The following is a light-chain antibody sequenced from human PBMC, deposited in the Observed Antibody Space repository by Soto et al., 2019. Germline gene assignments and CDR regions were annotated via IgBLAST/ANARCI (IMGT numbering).Light chain of an antibody. V-gene: IGKV3-11*01. Sequence: EIVLTQSPATLSLAPGERATLSCRASQSVSSYLAWYQQKPGQAPRLLIYDASNRATGIPARFSGSGSGTDFPLTISSLEPEDFAVYSCQQRSNWLTFGQGTRLEIK. CDR2: DAS. CDR1: QSVSSY. J-gene: IGKJ5*01. CDR3: QQRSNWLT.